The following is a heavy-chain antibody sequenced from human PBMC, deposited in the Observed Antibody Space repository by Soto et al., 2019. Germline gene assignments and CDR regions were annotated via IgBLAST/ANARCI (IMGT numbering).Heavy chain of an antibody. J-gene: IGHJ6*03. CDR3: ARGGLLRVKGYHYYYMDV. CDR1: GGSISSGGDY. Sequence: SETLSLTCTVSGGSISSGGDYWTWIRQHPGKGLEWIGSIYYGGSTNYNPSLESRITILPDTSKNQFSLWLSSVTAADTAVYYCARGGLLRVKGYHYYYMDVWGRGTTVTVSS. CDR2: IYYGGST. V-gene: IGHV4-31*03. D-gene: IGHD3-16*01.